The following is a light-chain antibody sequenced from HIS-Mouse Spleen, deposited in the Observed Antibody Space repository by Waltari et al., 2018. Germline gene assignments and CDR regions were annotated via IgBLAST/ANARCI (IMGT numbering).Light chain of an antibody. V-gene: IGLV2-11*01. CDR1: PTAVGVYNY. J-gene: IGLJ3*02. CDR3: CSYAGSWV. Sequence: QSALTHPPSVSASPVQSVTISCPGTPTAVGVYNYVSWYQQHPGKAPKLMIYDVSKRPSGVPDRFSGSKSGNPASLTISGLQAEDEADYYCCSYAGSWVFGGGTKLTVL. CDR2: DVS.